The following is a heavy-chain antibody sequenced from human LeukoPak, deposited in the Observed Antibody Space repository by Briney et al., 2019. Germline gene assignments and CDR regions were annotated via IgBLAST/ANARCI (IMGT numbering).Heavy chain of an antibody. CDR1: GYTFTIYG. CDR2: ISAYGNT. CDR3: ARGIIGYYFDY. D-gene: IGHD2-15*01. V-gene: IGHV1-18*01. J-gene: IGHJ4*02. Sequence: ASVKVSCKTSGYTFTIYGISWVRQAPGQGLEWMGLISAYGNTNYAQDLQGRVTMTTDTSTSTAYMELRSLRSDDTAVYYCARGIIGYYFDYWGQGTLVTVSS.